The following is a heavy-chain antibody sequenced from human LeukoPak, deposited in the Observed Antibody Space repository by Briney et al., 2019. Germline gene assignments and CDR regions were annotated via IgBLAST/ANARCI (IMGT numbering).Heavy chain of an antibody. J-gene: IGHJ6*02. V-gene: IGHV3-21*01. Sequence: GGSLRLSCAASGFTFSSYSMNWVRQAPGKGLEWVSSISSSSSYIYYADSVKGRFTISRDNAKNSLYLQMNSLRAEDTAVYYCARADVPASYYDILTGNQRARYYYGMDVWGQGPTVTVSS. CDR1: GFTFSSYS. D-gene: IGHD3-9*01. CDR3: ARADVPASYYDILTGNQRARYYYGMDV. CDR2: ISSSSSYI.